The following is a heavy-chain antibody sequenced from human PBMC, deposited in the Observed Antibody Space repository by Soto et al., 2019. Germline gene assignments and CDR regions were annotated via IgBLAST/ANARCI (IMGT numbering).Heavy chain of an antibody. J-gene: IGHJ5*02. CDR1: GFTFSSYA. V-gene: IGHV3-30-3*01. Sequence: QVQLVESGGGVVQPGRSLRLSCAASGFTFSSYAMHWVRQAPGKGLEWVAVISYDGSNKYYADSVKGRFTISRDNSKNRLYMQNNSPRAEDTSVYYCARGIIDSGWYPPPWFDPWGQGTLVTVSS. CDR3: ARGIIDSGWYPPPWFDP. CDR2: ISYDGSNK. D-gene: IGHD6-19*01.